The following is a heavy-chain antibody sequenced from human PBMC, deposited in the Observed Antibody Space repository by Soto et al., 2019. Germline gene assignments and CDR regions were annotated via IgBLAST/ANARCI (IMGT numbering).Heavy chain of an antibody. CDR1: GFTFSNYA. D-gene: IGHD6-19*01. CDR3: AKCKALVIAVAPVDY. V-gene: IGHV3-23*01. J-gene: IGHJ4*02. CDR2: ISGSGGST. Sequence: EVQLLESGGGLVQPGGSLRLSCAASGFTFSNYAMSWVRQAPGKGLEWVSAISGSGGSTYYADSVKGRFTISRDNSKNTLYLQMNSLRAEDTAVYYCAKCKALVIAVAPVDYWGQGTLVTVSS.